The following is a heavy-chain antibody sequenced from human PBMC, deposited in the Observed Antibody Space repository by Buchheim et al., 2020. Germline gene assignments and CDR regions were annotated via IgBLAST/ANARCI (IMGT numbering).Heavy chain of an antibody. V-gene: IGHV3-23*01. J-gene: IGHJ4*02. CDR3: AKTRDSSGSFMLN. CDR1: GFTFNSYA. D-gene: IGHD6-19*01. CDR2: ISDSGGST. Sequence: EVQLLESGGGLIQPGGSLRLSCAASGFTFNSYAMSWVRQAPGKGLEWVSGISDSGGSTYYAESVKGRFTISRDNSKNTLYLQMNSLRAEDTAVYYCAKTRDSSGSFMLNWRQGTL.